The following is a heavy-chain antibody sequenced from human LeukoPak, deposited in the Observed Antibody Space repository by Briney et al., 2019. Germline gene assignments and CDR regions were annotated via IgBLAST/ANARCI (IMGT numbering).Heavy chain of an antibody. J-gene: IGHJ4*02. V-gene: IGHV4-34*01. D-gene: IGHD6-19*01. CDR1: GGSFSGYY. CDR2: INHSGST. CDR3: ARHGLFYSSGWYYFDY. Sequence: PSETLSLTCAVYGGSFSGYYWSWIRQPPGKGLEWVGEINHSGSTNYNPSLKSRVTISVDTSKNQFSLKLSSVTAADTAVYYCARHGLFYSSGWYYFDYWGQGTLVTVSS.